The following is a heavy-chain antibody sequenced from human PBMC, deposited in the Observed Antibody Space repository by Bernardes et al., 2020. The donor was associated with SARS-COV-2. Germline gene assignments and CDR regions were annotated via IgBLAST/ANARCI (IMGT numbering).Heavy chain of an antibody. CDR2: IKQDGSEK. J-gene: IGHJ6*02. CDR1: GFTFSSYW. CDR3: ARDGSGSYVYYYYYGMDV. D-gene: IGHD3-10*01. Sequence: GGSLRLSCAASGFTFSSYWMSWVRQAPGKGLEWVANIKQDGSEKYYVDSVKGRFTISRDNAKNSLYLQMNSLRAEDTAVYYCARDGSGSYVYYYYYGMDVWGQGTTVTVSS. V-gene: IGHV3-7*01.